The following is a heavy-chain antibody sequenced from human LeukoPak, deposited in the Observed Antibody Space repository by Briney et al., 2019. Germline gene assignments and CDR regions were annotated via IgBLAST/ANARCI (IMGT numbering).Heavy chain of an antibody. V-gene: IGHV3-30*07. D-gene: IGHD6-19*01. J-gene: IGHJ3*02. CDR1: GFTFSSYA. Sequence: PGGSLRLSCAASGFTFSSYAMHWVRQAPGKGLEWVAVISYDGSNKYYADSVKGRFTISRDNSKSTVYLQMNSLRAEDTAIYYCARDEGLVAGTWHAYDIWGQGTMVTVSS. CDR2: ISYDGSNK. CDR3: ARDEGLVAGTWHAYDI.